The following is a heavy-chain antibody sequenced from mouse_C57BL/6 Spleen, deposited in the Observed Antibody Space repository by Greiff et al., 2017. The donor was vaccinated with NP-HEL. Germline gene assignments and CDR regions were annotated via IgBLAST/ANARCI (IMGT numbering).Heavy chain of an antibody. CDR3: ARDNDYDYYAMDY. V-gene: IGHV1-82*01. J-gene: IGHJ4*01. CDR1: GYAFSSSW. Sequence: QVQLKQSGPELVKPGASVKISCKASGYAFSSSWMNWVKQRPGKGLEWIGRIYPGDGDTNYNGKFKGKATLTADKSSSTAYMQLSSLTSEDSAVYFCARDNDYDYYAMDYGGQGTSVTVSS. D-gene: IGHD2-4*01. CDR2: IYPGDGDT.